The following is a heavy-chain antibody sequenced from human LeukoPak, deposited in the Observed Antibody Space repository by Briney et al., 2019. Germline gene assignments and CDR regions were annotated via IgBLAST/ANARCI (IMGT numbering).Heavy chain of an antibody. CDR1: GASISSYY. V-gene: IGHV4-59*01. D-gene: IGHD5-24*01. CDR2: IYDTGST. Sequence: SETLSLTCSVSGASISSYYWSWIRQPPGKGLEWIGDIYDTGSTNYNPSLKSRVTISVDTSKNQFSLKLTSVTAADTAVYFCATGRAWFASWGQGTLVTVSS. J-gene: IGHJ5*01. CDR3: ATGRAWFAS.